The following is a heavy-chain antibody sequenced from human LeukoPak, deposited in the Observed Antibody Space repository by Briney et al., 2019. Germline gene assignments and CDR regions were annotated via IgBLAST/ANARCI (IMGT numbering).Heavy chain of an antibody. D-gene: IGHD2-2*01. CDR1: GGCFSGYY. Sequence: SETLSLTCAVYGGCFSGYYWSWIRQPPGKGLEWIGEINHSGSTNYNPSLKSRVTISVDTSKNQFSLKLSSVTAADTAVYYCARGFGYCSSTSCYDWFDPWGQGTLVTVSS. CDR3: ARGFGYCSSTSCYDWFDP. V-gene: IGHV4-34*01. CDR2: INHSGST. J-gene: IGHJ5*02.